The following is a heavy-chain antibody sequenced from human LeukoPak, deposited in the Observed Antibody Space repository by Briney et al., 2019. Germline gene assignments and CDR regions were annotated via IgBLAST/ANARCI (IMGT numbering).Heavy chain of an antibody. CDR1: GYSISSGAY. V-gene: IGHV4-38-2*02. Sequence: SETLSLTCAVSGYSISSGAYWGWLRHPPGKGLEWIGCIYHDGSTYYNPSLKSRVTISVDTSKNQFSLKLTSVTATDTAVYYCVRDPPDYWGQGTLVTVSS. CDR3: VRDPPDY. J-gene: IGHJ4*02. CDR2: IYHDGST.